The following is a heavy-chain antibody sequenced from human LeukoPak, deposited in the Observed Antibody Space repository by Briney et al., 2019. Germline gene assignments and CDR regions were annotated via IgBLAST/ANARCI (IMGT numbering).Heavy chain of an antibody. V-gene: IGHV4-59*01. CDR1: GGSISSYY. D-gene: IGHD4-17*01. Sequence: PSETLSLTCTVSGGSISSYYWGWIRQPPGKGLEWIGYIYYSGSTNYNPSLKSRVTISVDTSKNQFSLKLSSVTAADTAVYYCARVDDYGDYFFDYWGRGTLVTVSS. CDR2: IYYSGST. CDR3: ARVDDYGDYFFDY. J-gene: IGHJ4*02.